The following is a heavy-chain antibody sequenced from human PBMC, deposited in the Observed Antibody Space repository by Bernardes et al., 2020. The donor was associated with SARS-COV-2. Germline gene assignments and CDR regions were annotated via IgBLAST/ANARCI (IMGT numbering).Heavy chain of an antibody. Sequence: GSLRLSCAASAFNFGDHSMNWVRQIPGKGLEWVSSISGSSSYKYYADSVRGRFTISRDNAKNSLFLQMTGLRVDDTADYFCARDRGRAPLMYWHFDLWGRGTSVAVSS. V-gene: IGHV3-21*06. CDR1: AFNFGDHS. CDR3: ARDRGRAPLMYWHFDL. CDR2: ISGSSSYK. J-gene: IGHJ2*01. D-gene: IGHD3-10*01.